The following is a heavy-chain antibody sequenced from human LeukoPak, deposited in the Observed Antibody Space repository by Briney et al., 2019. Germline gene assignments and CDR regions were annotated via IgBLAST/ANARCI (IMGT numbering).Heavy chain of an antibody. CDR3: ARRGYGSGSFNRYYFDY. Sequence: PSETLSLTCTVSGGSISSYYWSWIRQPPGKGLEWIGYIYYSGSTNYYPSLKSRVTISVDTSKNQFSLKLSSVTAADTAVYYCARRGYGSGSFNRYYFDYWGQGNLVTVSS. V-gene: IGHV4-59*08. CDR2: IYYSGST. D-gene: IGHD3-10*01. J-gene: IGHJ4*02. CDR1: GGSISSYY.